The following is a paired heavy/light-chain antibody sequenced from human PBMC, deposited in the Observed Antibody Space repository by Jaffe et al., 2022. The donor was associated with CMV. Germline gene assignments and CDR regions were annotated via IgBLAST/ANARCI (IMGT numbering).Heavy chain of an antibody. V-gene: IGHV3-49*04. D-gene: IGHD4-17*01. Sequence: EVQLVESGGGLVQPGRSLRLSCTASGFTFGDYAMSWVRQAPGKGLEWVGFIRSKAYGGTTEYAASVKGRFTISRDDSKSIAYLQMNSLKTEDTAVYYCTRESPHDYGDYVGAFDIWGQGTMVTVSS. CDR3: TRESPHDYGDYVGAFDI. J-gene: IGHJ3*02. CDR2: IRSKAYGGTT. CDR1: GFTFGDYA.
Light chain of an antibody. CDR3: QQYGSSPVT. Sequence: EIVLTQSPGTLSLSPGERATLSCRASQSVSSSYLAWYQQKPGQAPRLLIYGASSRATGIPDRFSGSGSGTDFTLTISRLEPEDFAVYYCQQYGSSPVTFGPGTKVDIK. J-gene: IGKJ3*01. CDR2: GAS. V-gene: IGKV3-20*01. CDR1: QSVSSSY.